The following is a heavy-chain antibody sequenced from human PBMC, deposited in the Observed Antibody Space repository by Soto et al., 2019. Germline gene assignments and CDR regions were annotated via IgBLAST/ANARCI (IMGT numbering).Heavy chain of an antibody. CDR1: GDSSSSVGFS. Sequence: TLSLTRDDSGDSSSSVGFSFSWIRQPPGKGLEWIGYIYHSGTSFYNPSLKSRVTISVDGSKNQFSLKVNSVTAADTAVYYCARGRLVPAVNFDYWGLGTLVTVSS. CDR2: IYHSGTS. D-gene: IGHD2-2*01. CDR3: ARGRLVPAVNFDY. J-gene: IGHJ4*02. V-gene: IGHV4-30-2*01.